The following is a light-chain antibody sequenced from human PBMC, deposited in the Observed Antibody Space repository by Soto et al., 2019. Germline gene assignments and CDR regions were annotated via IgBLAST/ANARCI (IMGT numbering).Light chain of an antibody. CDR1: ETVRTY. CDR3: QQRSNRPPGIT. CDR2: DAS. Sequence: EIVLTQSPATLSLSPGERATLSCGASETVRTYLGWYQQRPGQAPRLLIYDASTRATGIPARFSGSGSGTDFTLTISSLEPEDFAVYYCQQRSNRPPGITFGQGARLEIK. V-gene: IGKV3-11*01. J-gene: IGKJ5*01.